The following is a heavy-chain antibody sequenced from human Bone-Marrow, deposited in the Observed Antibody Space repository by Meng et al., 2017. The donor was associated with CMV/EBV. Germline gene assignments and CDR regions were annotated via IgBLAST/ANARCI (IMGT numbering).Heavy chain of an antibody. CDR3: ARDLVVVPAAIRGEGPPYYYYGMDV. CDR2: ISSSSSYI. CDR1: GFTFSSYS. Sequence: GESLKISCAASGFTFSSYSMNWVRQAPGKGLEWVSSISSSSSYIYYADSVKGRFTISRGNAKNSLYLQMNSLRAEDTAVYYCARDLVVVPAAIRGEGPPYYYYGMDVWGQGTTVTVSS. V-gene: IGHV3-21*01. D-gene: IGHD2-2*02. J-gene: IGHJ6*02.